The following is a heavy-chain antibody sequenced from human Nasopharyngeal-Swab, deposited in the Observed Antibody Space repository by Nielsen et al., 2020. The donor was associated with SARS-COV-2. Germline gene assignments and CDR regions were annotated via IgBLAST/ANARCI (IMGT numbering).Heavy chain of an antibody. D-gene: IGHD3-10*01. J-gene: IGHJ4*02. Sequence: GESLKISCAASGFTFSNFAMSWVRQAPGKGLEWVGRVKSKTDGGTTHYAAPVKGRFTISRDDSKNTLYLQMNSLKTEDTALYYCTGFGELWGQGALVTVSS. V-gene: IGHV3-15*01. CDR1: GFTFSNFA. CDR3: TGFGEL. CDR2: VKSKTDGGTT.